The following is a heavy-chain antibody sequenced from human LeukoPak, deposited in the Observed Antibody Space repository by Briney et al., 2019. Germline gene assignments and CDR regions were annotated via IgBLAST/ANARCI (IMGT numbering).Heavy chain of an antibody. D-gene: IGHD2-2*01. J-gene: IGHJ4*02. Sequence: PGGTLRLSCTASGFTFSSYAMSWVRQAPGKGLEWVSALSGNGCNTYYADSVKGRFTISRDNSKNTLYLQINSLRAEDTAKYYCAKVASLCTSTSCVRGGFDYWGQGTLVTVSS. V-gene: IGHV3-23*01. CDR1: GFTFSSYA. CDR3: AKVASLCTSTSCVRGGFDY. CDR2: LSGNGCNT.